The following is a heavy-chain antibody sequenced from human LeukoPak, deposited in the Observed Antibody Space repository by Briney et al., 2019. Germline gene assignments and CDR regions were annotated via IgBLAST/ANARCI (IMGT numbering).Heavy chain of an antibody. D-gene: IGHD3-10*01. V-gene: IGHV3-23*01. Sequence: PGGSLRLSCEASGFTFNTYAMTWVRQGPGKGLEWVSYISGSGGSTYYADSVKGRFTISRDNSKNTLFLQMSSLRAEDTAVYYCAKGITMVRGVITKTLFDYWGQGALVTVSS. CDR2: ISGSGGST. CDR3: AKGITMVRGVITKTLFDY. J-gene: IGHJ4*02. CDR1: GFTFNTYA.